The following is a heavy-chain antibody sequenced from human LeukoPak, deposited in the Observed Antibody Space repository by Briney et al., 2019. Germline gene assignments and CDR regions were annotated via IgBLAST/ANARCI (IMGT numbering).Heavy chain of an antibody. Sequence: GGSLRLSCAASGFTFSSHWVHWVRQAPGKGLVWVSHINNDGRSTRYADSVKGRFTISRDNAKNTVYLQMNSLRPEDTAVYYCARDSNTDWYFDLWGRGTLVTVSS. CDR3: ARDSNTDWYFDL. CDR2: INNDGRST. V-gene: IGHV3-74*01. CDR1: GFTFSSHW. J-gene: IGHJ2*01. D-gene: IGHD2-8*02.